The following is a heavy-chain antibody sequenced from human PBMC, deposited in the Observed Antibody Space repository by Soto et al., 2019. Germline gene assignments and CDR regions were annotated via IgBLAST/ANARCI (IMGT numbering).Heavy chain of an antibody. CDR2: IDSSGEK. J-gene: IGHJ5*02. D-gene: IGHD6-19*01. V-gene: IGHV2-26*01. CDR1: GLSITDSEMG. CDR3: ARRHLAVAVSPWFDP. Sequence: QVTLKESGPVLVNPTEPLTLRCTVSGLSITDSEMGVSWIRQPPGQPLEWLAHIDSSGEKSYRTFLKSRLAISKDTSKSQIVLTMTTMDPADTATYYCARRHLAVAVSPWFDPWGQGIPVTVSS.